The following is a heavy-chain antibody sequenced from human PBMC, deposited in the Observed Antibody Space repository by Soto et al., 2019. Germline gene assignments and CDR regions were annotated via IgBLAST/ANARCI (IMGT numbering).Heavy chain of an antibody. V-gene: IGHV3-74*01. Sequence: EVPLVESGGGLVQPGGSLRLSCAASGFTFSSYWMHWVRQAPGEGLVWVSHINTGGSGTSYADSVKGRFTISRDNTKNTLYLQMNSLRAEDTAVYYCARGIGMTVAGAMDYWGQGTLVTVSS. CDR3: ARGIGMTVAGAMDY. D-gene: IGHD6-19*01. CDR1: GFTFSSYW. J-gene: IGHJ4*02. CDR2: INTGGSGT.